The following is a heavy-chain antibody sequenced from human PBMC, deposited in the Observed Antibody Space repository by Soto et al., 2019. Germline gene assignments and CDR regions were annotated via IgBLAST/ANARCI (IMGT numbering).Heavy chain of an antibody. J-gene: IGHJ2*01. Sequence: SETLSLTCAVSGDSISRGYYWGWIRQPPGKGLEWIANIYHSGSTYYSPSLRGRLTISLDASRNEFSLKLRSVTAADTAVYYCARDPFLNYGGNSGYFDVWGRGTLVTVSS. V-gene: IGHV4-38-2*02. D-gene: IGHD2-21*02. CDR2: IYHSGST. CDR3: ARDPFLNYGGNSGYFDV. CDR1: GDSISRGYY.